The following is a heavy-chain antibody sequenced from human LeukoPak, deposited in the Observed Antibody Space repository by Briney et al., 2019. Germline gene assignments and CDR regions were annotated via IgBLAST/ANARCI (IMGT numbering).Heavy chain of an antibody. Sequence: GGSLRLSCAAFGFTFSDYYMTWIRQAPGKGLEWVSYISTRSTYTDYADSVKGRFTISRDDARNSLYLQMNSLRVEDTAVCYCAREDNWYFDLWGRGTLVTVSS. J-gene: IGHJ2*01. CDR2: ISTRSTYT. CDR3: AREDNWYFDL. CDR1: GFTFSDYY. V-gene: IGHV3-11*05.